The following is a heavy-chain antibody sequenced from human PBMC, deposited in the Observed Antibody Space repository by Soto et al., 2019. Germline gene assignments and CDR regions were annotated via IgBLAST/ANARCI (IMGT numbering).Heavy chain of an antibody. Sequence: QVQLVESGGGVVQLGRSLRLSCAASGFTFSSYGMHWVRQAPGKGLEWVAVISNDGSNKYYADSVKGRFTISRDNSKNTLYLQMNSLRAEDTAVYYCAKGMITFGGVIVLSNVDYWGQGTLVTVSS. CDR2: ISNDGSNK. D-gene: IGHD3-16*02. V-gene: IGHV3-30*18. J-gene: IGHJ4*02. CDR3: AKGMITFGGVIVLSNVDY. CDR1: GFTFSSYG.